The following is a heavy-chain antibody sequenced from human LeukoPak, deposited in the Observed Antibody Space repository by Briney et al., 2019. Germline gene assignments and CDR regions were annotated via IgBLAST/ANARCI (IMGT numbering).Heavy chain of an antibody. Sequence: GSLRLSCAASGFTVSSNYMSWVRQAPGKGLEWVSVIYSGGRTYYADSVKGRFTISRDNSKNTLYLQMNSLRAEDTAVYYCAGTTCGGDCYSEYWGQGTQVTVPS. CDR1: GFTVSSNY. J-gene: IGHJ4*02. D-gene: IGHD2-21*02. V-gene: IGHV3-53*01. CDR2: IYSGGRT. CDR3: AGTTCGGDCYSEY.